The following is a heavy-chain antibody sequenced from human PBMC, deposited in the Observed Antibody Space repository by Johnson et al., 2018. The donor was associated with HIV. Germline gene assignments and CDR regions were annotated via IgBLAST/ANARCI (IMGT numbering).Heavy chain of an antibody. V-gene: IGHV3-64*01. CDR3: ARRAHDAFDI. CDR2: ISSDGGSS. CDR1: GFTFSSYA. J-gene: IGHJ3*02. Sequence: EVQLVESGGGVVQPGGSLRLSCAASGFTFSSYAMHWVRQAPGKGLEYVSAISSDGGSSYSANSVKGRFTISRDNSKNTLFLQMGSLRAEDMAVYYCARRAHDAFDIWGQGTMVTVSS.